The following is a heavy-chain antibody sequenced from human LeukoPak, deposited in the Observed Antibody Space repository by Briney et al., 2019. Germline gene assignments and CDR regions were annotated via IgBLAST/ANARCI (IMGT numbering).Heavy chain of an antibody. CDR1: GGSISSGDYY. Sequence: PSETLSLTCTVSGGSISSGDYYWSWIHQPPGKGLEWIGYIYYSGSTNYNPSLKSRVTISVDTSKNQFSLKLSSVTAADTAVYYCARVRESSGRGLGTLDYWGQGTLVTVSS. J-gene: IGHJ4*02. V-gene: IGHV4-61*08. CDR3: ARVRESSGRGLGTLDY. D-gene: IGHD7-27*01. CDR2: IYYSGST.